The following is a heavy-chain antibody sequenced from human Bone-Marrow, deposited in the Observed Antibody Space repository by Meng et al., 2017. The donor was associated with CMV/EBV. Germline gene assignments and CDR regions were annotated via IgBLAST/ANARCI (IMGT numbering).Heavy chain of an antibody. CDR1: GFTFSDHY. Sequence: GESLKISCAASGFTFSDHYMDWVRQAPGKGLEWVGRTRNKANSYTTEYAASVKGRFTISRDDSKNSLYLQMNSLKTEDTAVYYCASGVYGGSYYYYGMDVWAQGTTVTVSS. D-gene: IGHD4/OR15-4a*01. CDR3: ASGVYGGSYYYYGMDV. CDR2: TRNKANSYTT. V-gene: IGHV3-72*01. J-gene: IGHJ6*02.